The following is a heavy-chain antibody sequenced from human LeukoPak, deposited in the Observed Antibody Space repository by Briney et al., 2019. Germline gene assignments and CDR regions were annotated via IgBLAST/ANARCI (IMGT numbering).Heavy chain of an antibody. Sequence: GASVTVSCKASGYTFTGYYMHWVRPAPGKGLEWMGGFDPEDGETIYAQKFQGRVTMTEDTSTDTAYMELSGLRSEDTAVYYCATSGQLWHSVDWQFDYWGQGTLVTVSS. D-gene: IGHD3-9*01. J-gene: IGHJ4*02. CDR3: ATSGQLWHSVDWQFDY. CDR2: FDPEDGET. V-gene: IGHV1-24*01. CDR1: GYTFTGYY.